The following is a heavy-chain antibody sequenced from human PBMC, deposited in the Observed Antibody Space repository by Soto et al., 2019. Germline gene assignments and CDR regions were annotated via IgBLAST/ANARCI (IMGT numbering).Heavy chain of an antibody. D-gene: IGHD3-10*01. CDR1: GGSISSGGYS. Sequence: SETLSLTCAVSGGSISSGGYSWSWIRQPPGKGLEWIGYIYHSGSTYYNPSLKSRVTISVDRSKNQFSLKLSSVTAADTAVYYCAREIGMVRRRPHGYYYYYGMDVWGQGTTVTVSS. J-gene: IGHJ6*02. CDR3: AREIGMVRRRPHGYYYYYGMDV. V-gene: IGHV4-30-2*01. CDR2: IYHSGST.